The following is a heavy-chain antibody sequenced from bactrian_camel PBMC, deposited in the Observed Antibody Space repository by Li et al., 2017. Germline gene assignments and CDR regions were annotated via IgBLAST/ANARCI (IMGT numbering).Heavy chain of an antibody. J-gene: IGHJ4*01. D-gene: IGHD1*01. Sequence: VQLVESGGGSVQAGGSLRLSCAASGYTYNRNRMAWSRQAPGKEREGVARIATGSGNTYYADSVKGRFTISRDNAKNTVYLQLSSLKTEEMAMYYCTKSGGRSYASGYNFWGQGTQVTVS. V-gene: IGHV3S1*01. CDR1: GYTYNRNR. CDR3: TKSGGRSYASGYNF. CDR2: IATGSGNT.